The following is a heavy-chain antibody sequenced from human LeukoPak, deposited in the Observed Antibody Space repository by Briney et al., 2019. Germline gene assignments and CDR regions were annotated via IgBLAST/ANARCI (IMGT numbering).Heavy chain of an antibody. CDR2: INSGSTYT. D-gene: IGHD1-1*01. J-gene: IGHJ4*02. CDR3: ARSLTTLTYEGY. V-gene: IGHV3-21*01. Sequence: GGSLRLSCAASGFTFSSYMMSWVRQAPGKGLEWVSSINSGSTYTYYTESVKGRFTVSRDNAKNSLFLQMNSLRAEDTAIYYCARSLTTLTYEGYWGQGTLVTVSS. CDR1: GFTFSSYM.